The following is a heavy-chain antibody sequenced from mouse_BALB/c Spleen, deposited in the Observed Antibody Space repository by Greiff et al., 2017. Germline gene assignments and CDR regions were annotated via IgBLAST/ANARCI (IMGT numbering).Heavy chain of an antibody. V-gene: IGHV5-17*02. D-gene: IGHD2-1*01. CDR1: GFTFSSFG. CDR2: ISSGSSTI. Sequence: EVKLVESGGGLVQPGGSRKLSCAASGFTFSSFGMHWVRQAPEKGLEWVAYISSGSSTIYYADTVKGRFTISRDNPKNTLFLQMTSLRSEDTAMYYCARCYYGNYIYFDYWGQGTTLTVSS. CDR3: ARCYYGNYIYFDY. J-gene: IGHJ2*01.